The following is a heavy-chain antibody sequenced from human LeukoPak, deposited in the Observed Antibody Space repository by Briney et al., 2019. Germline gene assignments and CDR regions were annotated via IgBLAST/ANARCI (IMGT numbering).Heavy chain of an antibody. Sequence: GGSLRLSCAASGFTFSGYWMSWVRQAPGKGLEWVANIRQDGGERYYVDSVKGRFTISRDNAKNSLYLQINSLRAEDTAVYFCAMIEQVVSNVEGGYWGQGTLVTVSS. CDR1: GFTFSGYW. V-gene: IGHV3-7*01. CDR2: IRQDGGER. J-gene: IGHJ4*02. CDR3: AMIEQVVSNVEGGY. D-gene: IGHD6-6*01.